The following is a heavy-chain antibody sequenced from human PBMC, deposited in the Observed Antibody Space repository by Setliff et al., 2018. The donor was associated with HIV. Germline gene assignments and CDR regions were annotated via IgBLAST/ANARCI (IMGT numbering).Heavy chain of an antibody. CDR3: ARASSGRYLF. D-gene: IGHD3-22*01. V-gene: IGHV1-46*01. Sequence: GESLKISCQGSGFNFRTSWIGWVRQMPGKGLEWMGFINPSGGSRSYSQKFQGRITMTRDTSTSTFYMELGSLRSEDTAIYYCARASSGRYLFWGQGTLVTVSS. J-gene: IGHJ4*02. CDR1: GFNFRTSW. CDR2: INPSGGSR.